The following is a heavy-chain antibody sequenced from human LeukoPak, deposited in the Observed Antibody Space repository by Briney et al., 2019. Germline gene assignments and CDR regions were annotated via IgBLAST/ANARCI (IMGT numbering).Heavy chain of an antibody. CDR3: AKDKWGSSWYYFDY. CDR1: GFTFSSYG. J-gene: IGHJ4*02. V-gene: IGHV3-30*02. CDR2: IRYDGSNK. D-gene: IGHD6-13*01. Sequence: GGSLRLSCAASGFTFSSYGMHWVRQAPGKGLEGVAFIRYDGSNKYYADSVKGRFTISRDNSKNTLYLQMNSLRAEDTAVYYRAKDKWGSSWYYFDYWGQGTLVTVSS.